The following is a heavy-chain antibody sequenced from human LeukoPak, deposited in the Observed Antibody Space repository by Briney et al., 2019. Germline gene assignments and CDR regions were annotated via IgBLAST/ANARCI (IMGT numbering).Heavy chain of an antibody. J-gene: IGHJ4*02. CDR1: GFTFSNYW. CDR2: IKQDGSET. V-gene: IGHV3-7*01. Sequence: GGSLVLSCAASGFTFSNYWMNWVRQAPGKGLECLANIKQDGSETHYADSVKGRFTISRDNAKNSLYLQMNSLRAEDTAVYYCARDGVTDFDYWGQGTLVTVSS. D-gene: IGHD5-18*01. CDR3: ARDGVTDFDY.